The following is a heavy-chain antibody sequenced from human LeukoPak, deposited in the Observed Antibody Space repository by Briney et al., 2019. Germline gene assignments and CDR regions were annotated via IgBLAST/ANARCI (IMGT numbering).Heavy chain of an antibody. CDR1: GFTVSSNY. Sequence: GGSLRLSCAASGFTVSSNYMSWVRQAPGKGLEWVSVIYSGGSTYYADSVKGRFTISRDNSKNTLYLQMNSLRAEDTAVYYCARDPAYGYFDYWGQGTLVTVSS. J-gene: IGHJ4*02. V-gene: IGHV3-53*01. CDR3: ARDPAYGYFDY. D-gene: IGHD3-10*01. CDR2: IYSGGST.